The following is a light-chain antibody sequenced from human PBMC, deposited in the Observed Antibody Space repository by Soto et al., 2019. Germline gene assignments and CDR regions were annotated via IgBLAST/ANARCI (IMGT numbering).Light chain of an antibody. CDR2: DVS. Sequence: QSALTQPASVSGSPGQSITISCTGTSSDVGGYNYVSWYQQHPGKAPKLMIYDVSNRPLGVSNRFSGSKSGNTASLTISELQAEDEADYYCSSYTSSSTLLYVFGTGTKLTVL. CDR3: SSYTSSSTLLYV. CDR1: SSDVGGYNY. V-gene: IGLV2-14*01. J-gene: IGLJ1*01.